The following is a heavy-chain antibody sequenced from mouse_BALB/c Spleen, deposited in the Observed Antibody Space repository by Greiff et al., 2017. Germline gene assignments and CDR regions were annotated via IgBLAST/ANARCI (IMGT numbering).Heavy chain of an antibody. Sequence: EVQGVESGGGLVKPGGSLKLSCAASGFTFSSYTMSWVRQTPEKRLEWVATISSGGSYTYYPDSVKGRFTISRDNAKNTLYLQMSSLKSEDTAMYYCTRDDGAWFAYWGQGTLVTVSA. J-gene: IGHJ3*01. CDR1: GFTFSSYT. V-gene: IGHV5-6-4*01. CDR2: ISSGGSYT. CDR3: TRDDGAWFAY.